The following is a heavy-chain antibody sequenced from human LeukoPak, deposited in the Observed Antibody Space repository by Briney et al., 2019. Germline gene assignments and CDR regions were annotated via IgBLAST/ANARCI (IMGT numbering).Heavy chain of an antibody. Sequence: PSETLSLTCTVSGGSISSYYWSWMRQPPRKGLEWIGYIYYSGSTNYNPSLKSRVTISVDTSKNQFSLKLSSVTAADTAVYYCARHVTGDHFDYWRQGTLVTVSS. CDR1: GGSISSYY. D-gene: IGHD1-14*01. V-gene: IGHV4-59*08. CDR3: ARHVTGDHFDY. J-gene: IGHJ4*02. CDR2: IYYSGST.